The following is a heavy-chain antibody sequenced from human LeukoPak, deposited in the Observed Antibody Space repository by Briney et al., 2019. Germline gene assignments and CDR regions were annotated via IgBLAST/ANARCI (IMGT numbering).Heavy chain of an antibody. V-gene: IGHV3-23*01. CDR3: AKGTVSGWYDMQVLFDY. CDR1: GFTFSSYA. J-gene: IGHJ4*02. CDR2: ISGSGGST. D-gene: IGHD6-19*01. Sequence: GGSLRLSCAASGFTFSSYAMSWVRQAPGKGLEWVSAISGSGGSTYYADSVKGRFTISRDNSKNTLYLQMNSLRAEDTAVYYCAKGTVSGWYDMQVLFDYWGQGTLVTVSS.